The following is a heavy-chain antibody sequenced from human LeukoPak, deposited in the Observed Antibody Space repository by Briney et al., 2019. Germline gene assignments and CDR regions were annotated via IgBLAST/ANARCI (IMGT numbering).Heavy chain of an antibody. CDR3: TRELGYCSGASCYFKYYGMDV. CDR2: IYSGGCT. D-gene: IGHD2-15*01. J-gene: IGHJ6*02. V-gene: IGHV3-53*01. Sequence: PGGSLRLSCAVSGFTVSSNYMSWVRQAPGKGLEWVSVIYSGGCTYYADSVKGRFTISRDNSKNTLYLQMNSLRAEDTAVYYCTRELGYCSGASCYFKYYGMDVWGQGTTVTVFS. CDR1: GFTVSSNY.